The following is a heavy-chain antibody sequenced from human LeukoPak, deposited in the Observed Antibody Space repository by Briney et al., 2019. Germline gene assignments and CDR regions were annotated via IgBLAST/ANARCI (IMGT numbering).Heavy chain of an antibody. V-gene: IGHV6-1*01. CDR1: GDSVSSNSAA. Sequence: SQTLSLTCAISGDSVSSNSAAWNWIRQSPSRGLEWLGRTYYRSKWYNDYAVSVKSRITINPDTSKNQFSLQLNSVTPEDTAVYYCARDLGDIVATMYDAFDIWGQGTMVTVSS. J-gene: IGHJ3*02. CDR2: TYYRSKWYN. D-gene: IGHD5-12*01. CDR3: ARDLGDIVATMYDAFDI.